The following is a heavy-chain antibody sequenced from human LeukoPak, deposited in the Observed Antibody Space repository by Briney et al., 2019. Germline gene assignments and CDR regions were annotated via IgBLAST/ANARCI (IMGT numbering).Heavy chain of an antibody. CDR2: INHSGST. V-gene: IGHV4-34*01. Sequence: SETLSLTCAVYGGSFSGYYWSWIRQPPGKGLEWIGEINHSGSTNYNPSLKSRVTISVDTSKNQFSLKLSSATAADTAVYYCARVRGMIVVARRLYFDYWGQGTLVTVSS. CDR1: GGSFSGYY. CDR3: ARVRGMIVVARRLYFDY. D-gene: IGHD3-22*01. J-gene: IGHJ4*02.